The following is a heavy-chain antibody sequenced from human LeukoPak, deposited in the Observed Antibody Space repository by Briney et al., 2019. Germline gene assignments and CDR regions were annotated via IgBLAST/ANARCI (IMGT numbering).Heavy chain of an antibody. CDR2: ISGSGDST. V-gene: IGHV3-23*01. CDR3: AKDDYSNYLPRY. Sequence: GGSLRLSCAASGFTFSSYAMSWVRQAPGKGLEWVSSISGSGDSTNYADSVKGRFTISRDNSKNTLYLQMNSLRAEDTAVYYCAKDDYSNYLPRYWGQGTLVTVSS. J-gene: IGHJ4*02. CDR1: GFTFSSYA. D-gene: IGHD4-4*01.